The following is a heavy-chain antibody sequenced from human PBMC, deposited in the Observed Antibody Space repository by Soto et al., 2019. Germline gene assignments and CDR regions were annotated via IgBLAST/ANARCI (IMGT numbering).Heavy chain of an antibody. CDR3: ARDPHRFGSSWYSDY. Sequence: GGSLRLSCAASGFTFSDYYMSWIRQAPGKGLEWVSYISSSSSYTNYADSVKGRFTISRDNAKNSLYLQMNSLRAEDTAVYYCARDPHRFGSSWYSDYWGQGTLVTVSS. CDR2: ISSSSSYT. D-gene: IGHD6-13*01. V-gene: IGHV3-11*05. J-gene: IGHJ4*02. CDR1: GFTFSDYY.